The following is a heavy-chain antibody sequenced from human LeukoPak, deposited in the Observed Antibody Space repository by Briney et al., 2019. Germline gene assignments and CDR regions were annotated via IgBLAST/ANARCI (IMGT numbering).Heavy chain of an antibody. Sequence: GGSLRLSCVASRFTFSNYRMTWVRQAPGKGLERVANIKTDGGGTYYIESVKGRFTISREKARKSLYLQITSLTVDDTAVYYYARDMGWQQFDQWGQGTLVTVSS. CDR3: ARDMGWQQFDQ. CDR1: RFTFSNYR. CDR2: IKTDGGGT. D-gene: IGHD5-24*01. J-gene: IGHJ4*02. V-gene: IGHV3-7*01.